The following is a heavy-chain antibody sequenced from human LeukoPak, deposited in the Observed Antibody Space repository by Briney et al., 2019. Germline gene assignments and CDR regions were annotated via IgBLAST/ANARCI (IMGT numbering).Heavy chain of an antibody. V-gene: IGHV4-39*01. Sequence: SETLSLTCTVSGGSISSSSYYWGWIRQPPGKGLEWIGSIYYSGSTYYNPSLKSRVTISVDTSKNQFSLKLSSVTAADTAVYYCARQGYYDSSGYFYYWGQGTLVTVSS. CDR2: IYYSGST. CDR3: ARQGYYDSSGYFYY. J-gene: IGHJ4*02. CDR1: GGSISSSSYY. D-gene: IGHD3-22*01.